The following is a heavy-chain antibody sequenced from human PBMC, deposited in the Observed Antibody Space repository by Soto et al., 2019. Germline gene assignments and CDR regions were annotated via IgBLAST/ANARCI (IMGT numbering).Heavy chain of an antibody. D-gene: IGHD5-12*01. J-gene: IGHJ4*02. CDR1: GFTFSSYW. Sequence: EVQLVESGGGLVQFGGSLRLSCAASGFTFSSYWMHWVRQVPGKGLVWVSRIKGDGTNTGYADSVKGRFTISRDNVKNTLYLQMYRLRAEDTAVYYCARGLSGYYGFDYWGQGTLVTVSS. V-gene: IGHV3-74*01. CDR2: IKGDGTNT. CDR3: ARGLSGYYGFDY.